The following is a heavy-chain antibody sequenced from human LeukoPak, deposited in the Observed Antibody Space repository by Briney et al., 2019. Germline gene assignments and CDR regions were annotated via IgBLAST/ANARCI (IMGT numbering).Heavy chain of an antibody. Sequence: PGGSLRLSCAASGFSFSHFGMHWVRQAPGKGLEWVAFIGSDGDKKYFADSLKGRLTISRDNSKNMLFLQVSSLRTEDTAVYYCAKDGYCSGGACYAWHFDSWVLGTLVTVSS. CDR1: GFSFSHFG. D-gene: IGHD2-15*01. V-gene: IGHV3-30*02. CDR3: AKDGYCSGGACYAWHFDS. CDR2: IGSDGDKK. J-gene: IGHJ4*02.